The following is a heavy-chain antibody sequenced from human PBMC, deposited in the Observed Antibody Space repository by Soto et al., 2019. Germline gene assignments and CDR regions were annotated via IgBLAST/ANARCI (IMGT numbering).Heavy chain of an antibody. Sequence: QVQLVQSGAEVKKPGASVKVSCKASGYTFTGYYMHWVRQAPGQGLEWMGWINPNSGGTNYAQKFQGWVTMTRHTSVSAAYMELSRLGSDDTAVYYCARGDIVVADRNFDYWGQGTLATVSS. CDR3: ARGDIVVADRNFDY. CDR1: GYTFTGYY. J-gene: IGHJ4*02. D-gene: IGHD2-15*01. V-gene: IGHV1-2*04. CDR2: INPNSGGT.